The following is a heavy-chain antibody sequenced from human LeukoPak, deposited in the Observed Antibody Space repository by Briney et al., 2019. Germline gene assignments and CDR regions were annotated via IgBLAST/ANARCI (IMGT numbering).Heavy chain of an antibody. CDR3: ARSGPYYYHYVDI. D-gene: IGHD3-10*01. J-gene: IGHJ6*03. CDR1: GFSITRGDY. V-gene: IGHV4-38-2*02. CDR2: IYHSGST. Sequence: PSEPLSLPCTVPGFSITRGDYWGWVRQPPGKGLEWVGAIYHSGSTYYNPSLKSRVAISVDTSKNQFSLRLSSVSAADTAVYYCARSGPYYYHYVDIWGKGTTVTVSS.